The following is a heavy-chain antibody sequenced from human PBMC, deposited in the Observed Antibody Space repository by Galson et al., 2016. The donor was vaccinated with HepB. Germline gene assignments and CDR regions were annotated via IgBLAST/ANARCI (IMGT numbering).Heavy chain of an antibody. V-gene: IGHV3-30*04. Sequence: SLRLSCAASGFTFSSHAMHWVRQAPGKGLEWVAVISYEGSNKYYADSVKGRFTISRDNSKNTLYLQRNSLRGEDTAVYYCARSGSSQGDYYYYGMDVWGQGTTVTVSS. J-gene: IGHJ6*02. CDR2: ISYEGSNK. CDR3: ARSGSSQGDYYYYGMDV. CDR1: GFTFSSHA. D-gene: IGHD6-25*01.